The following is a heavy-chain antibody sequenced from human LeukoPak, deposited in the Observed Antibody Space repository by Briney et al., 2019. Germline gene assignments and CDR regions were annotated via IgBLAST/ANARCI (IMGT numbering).Heavy chain of an antibody. D-gene: IGHD3-10*01. Sequence: SQTLSLTCTVSGGSISSGDYYWSWIRQPPGKGLEWIGYIYYSGSTYYNPSLKSRVTISVDTSKNQFSLKLSSVTAADTAVYYCASHHYGRILYYFDYWGQGTLVTVSS. CDR2: IYYSGST. CDR3: ASHHYGRILYYFDY. CDR1: GGSISSGDYY. J-gene: IGHJ4*02. V-gene: IGHV4-30-4*08.